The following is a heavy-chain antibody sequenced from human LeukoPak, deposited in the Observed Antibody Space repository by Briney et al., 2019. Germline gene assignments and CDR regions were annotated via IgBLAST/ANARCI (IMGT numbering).Heavy chain of an antibody. D-gene: IGHD2-8*01. CDR1: GGTFSSYA. CDR3: ARGRSLVLMSYMDD. CDR2: ISPKSADT. Sequence: ASVKVSCKTSGGTFSSYAISWVRQAPGQGLEWMGWISPKSADTHLAQKLQGRVTMTTDTSTSTAYMELRSLRSDDTAVYFCARGRSLVLMSYMDDWGKGTTVSVSS. V-gene: IGHV1-18*01. J-gene: IGHJ6*04.